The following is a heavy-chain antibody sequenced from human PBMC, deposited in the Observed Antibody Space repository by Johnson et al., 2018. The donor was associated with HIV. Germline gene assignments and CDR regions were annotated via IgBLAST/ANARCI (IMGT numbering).Heavy chain of an antibody. V-gene: IGHV3-30*03. J-gene: IGHJ3*01. Sequence: QVQVVESGGGVVQPGKSLRLSCAASGFIFSGFGLHWVRQAPGKGLEWVASISYDGGNKYYADSVRGRITISRDNSKNILYLQMNSLRPEDTAVYYCAGERFSDMLTGYHAFDGWGQGTMVTVSS. CDR1: GFIFSGFG. D-gene: IGHD3-9*01. CDR3: AGERFSDMLTGYHAFDG. CDR2: ISYDGGNK.